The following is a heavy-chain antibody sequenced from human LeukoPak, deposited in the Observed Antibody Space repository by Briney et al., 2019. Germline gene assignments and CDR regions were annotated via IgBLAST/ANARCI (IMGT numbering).Heavy chain of an antibody. CDR3: AKRLSFGVAIGDFDY. D-gene: IGHD3-3*01. CDR2: ISGSGDST. V-gene: IGHV3-23*01. J-gene: IGHJ4*02. Sequence: GGSLRLSCAASGFTFSSYAMSWVRQAPGKGLEWVSAISGSGDSTYYADSVKGRFTISRDSSMETLYLQMNSLRAEDTATYFCAKRLSFGVAIGDFDYWGQGTLVTVSS. CDR1: GFTFSSYA.